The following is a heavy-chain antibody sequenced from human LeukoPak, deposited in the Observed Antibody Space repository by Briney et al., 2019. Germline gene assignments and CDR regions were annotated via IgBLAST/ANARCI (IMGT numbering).Heavy chain of an antibody. CDR3: ARDPGYCSGGSCGWWYYFDY. CDR1: GFTFSSYS. Sequence: GGSLRLSCAASGFTFSSYSMNWVRQAPGKGLEYVSAISSNGGSTYYANSVKGRFTISRDNSKNTLYPQMGSLRAEDMAVYYCARDPGYCSGGSCGWWYYFDYWGQGTLVTVSS. D-gene: IGHD2-15*01. CDR2: ISSNGGST. V-gene: IGHV3-64*01. J-gene: IGHJ4*02.